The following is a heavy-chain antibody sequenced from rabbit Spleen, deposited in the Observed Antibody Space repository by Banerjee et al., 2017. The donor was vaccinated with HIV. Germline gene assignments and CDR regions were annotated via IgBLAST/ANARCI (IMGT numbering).Heavy chain of an antibody. D-gene: IGHD1-1*01. J-gene: IGHJ4*01. V-gene: IGHV1S40*01. CDR2: IYGGSSGST. CDR3: VRDLDMRYYNDDL. Sequence: QSLEESGGDLVKPGASLTLTCTASGFSFIAGYYMCWVRQAPGKGPEWIACIYGGSSGSTYYASWAKGRFTISKTSSTTVTLQMTSLTVADTATYFCVRDLDMRYYNDDLWGQGTLVTVS. CDR1: GFSFIAGYY.